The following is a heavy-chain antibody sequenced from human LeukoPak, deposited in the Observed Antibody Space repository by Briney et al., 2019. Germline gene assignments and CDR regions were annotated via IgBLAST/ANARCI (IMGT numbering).Heavy chain of an antibody. D-gene: IGHD4-23*01. CDR1: GFNFDDYS. J-gene: IGHJ4*02. Sequence: PGGSLRLSCEASGFNFDDYSMDWVRRGPGKGLEWVFRISWDGDSTYYADSVKGRFTISRDNSKNSLYLQTDSLRTGDTAFYFCAKERGGNSASFDYWGQGTLVTVSS. V-gene: IGHV3-43*01. CDR3: AKERGGNSASFDY. CDR2: ISWDGDST.